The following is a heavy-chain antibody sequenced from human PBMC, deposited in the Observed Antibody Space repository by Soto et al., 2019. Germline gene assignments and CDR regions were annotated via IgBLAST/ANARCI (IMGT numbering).Heavy chain of an antibody. CDR2: VSYDGTST. V-gene: IGHV3-30-3*01. J-gene: IGHJ4*02. Sequence: GGSLRLSCAASRFTFNTYAMHWVRQAPGKGLEWVAVVSYDGTSTCYADSVKGRFTISRDNSKNTLYLQMNSLRAEDTAVYYCARTDSTGYSWNYDYWGQGTLVTVSS. D-gene: IGHD3-22*01. CDR3: ARTDSTGYSWNYDY. CDR1: RFTFNTYA.